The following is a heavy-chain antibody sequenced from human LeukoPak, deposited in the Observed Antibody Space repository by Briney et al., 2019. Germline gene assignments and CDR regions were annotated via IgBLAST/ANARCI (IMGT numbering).Heavy chain of an antibody. CDR2: IWYDGSNK. Sequence: GGSLRLSCAASGFTFSRFGMHWVRQAPGKGLEWVAVIWYDGSNKYYADSVKGRFSVSRDSSKNTLYLQMNSLRAEDTAVYYCARDLGGYDRSGYFDLWGRGTQVTVSS. V-gene: IGHV3-33*01. CDR3: ARDLGGYDRSGYFDL. D-gene: IGHD5-12*01. J-gene: IGHJ2*01. CDR1: GFTFSRFG.